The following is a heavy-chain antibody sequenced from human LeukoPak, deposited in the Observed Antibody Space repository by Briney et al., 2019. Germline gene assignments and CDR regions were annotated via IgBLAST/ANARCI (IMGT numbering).Heavy chain of an antibody. V-gene: IGHV3-30*02. D-gene: IGHD3-10*01. J-gene: IGHJ6*04. CDR2: IRYDGSNK. Sequence: GGSLRLSCAASGFTFSSYGMHWVRQAPGKGLEWVAFIRYDGSNKYYADSVKGRFTISRDNSKNTLYLQMNSLRAEDTAVYYCAKGGGVRVVIQTEMDVWGKGTTVTVSS. CDR1: GFTFSSYG. CDR3: AKGGGVRVVIQTEMDV.